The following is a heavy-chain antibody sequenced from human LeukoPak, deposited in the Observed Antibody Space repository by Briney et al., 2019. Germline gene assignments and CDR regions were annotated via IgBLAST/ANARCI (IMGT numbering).Heavy chain of an antibody. Sequence: GGSLRLSCAASGFTFSSYAMSWVRQAPGKGLEWVSAISGSGGSTYYADSVKGRFTISRDNAKNSLYLQMNSLRAEDTAVYYCASFGYDFWSGYQLYAFDIWGQGTMVTVSS. D-gene: IGHD3-3*01. CDR2: ISGSGGST. V-gene: IGHV3-23*01. CDR1: GFTFSSYA. J-gene: IGHJ3*02. CDR3: ASFGYDFWSGYQLYAFDI.